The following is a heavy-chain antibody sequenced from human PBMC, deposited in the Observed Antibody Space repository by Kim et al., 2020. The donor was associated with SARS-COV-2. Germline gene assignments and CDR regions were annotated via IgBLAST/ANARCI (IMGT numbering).Heavy chain of an antibody. J-gene: IGHJ4*02. CDR1: GGSLSSYY. V-gene: IGHV4-34*01. Sequence: SETLSLTCAVSGGSLSSYYWSWIRQSPGKGLEWIAEISETGKTHYSPSLNSRVTLSVDTSRNKVSLKMTSVTAADTAAYYCARGYVYLDHLGQGSLVT. CDR3: ARGYVYLDH. D-gene: IGHD3-16*01. CDR2: ISETGKT.